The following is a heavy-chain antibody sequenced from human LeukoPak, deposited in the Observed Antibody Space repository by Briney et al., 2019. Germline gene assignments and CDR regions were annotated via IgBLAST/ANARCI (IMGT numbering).Heavy chain of an antibody. CDR2: ISSGGTYK. Sequence: GGSLRLSCAASGFTVSNNYMSWVRQAPGKGLEWVSSISSGGTYKYYADSVKGRFTISRDNAQNSLYLQMNSLRAEDSSVYYCARPTTVTTISADAFDIWGQGTMVTVSS. CDR1: GFTVSNNY. J-gene: IGHJ3*02. V-gene: IGHV3-21*01. CDR3: ARPTTVTTISADAFDI. D-gene: IGHD4-17*01.